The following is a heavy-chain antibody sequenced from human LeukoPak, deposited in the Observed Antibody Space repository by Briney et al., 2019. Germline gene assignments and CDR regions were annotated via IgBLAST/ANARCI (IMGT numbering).Heavy chain of an antibody. D-gene: IGHD6-25*01. CDR2: IYYSGST. Sequence: KSSETLSLTCTVSGGSISSYYWCWIRQPPGKGLEWIGYIYYSGSTNYNPSLKSRVTISVDTSKNQFSLKLSSVTAADTAVYYCARRGYGHPFDYWGQGTLVTVSS. J-gene: IGHJ4*02. CDR3: ARRGYGHPFDY. V-gene: IGHV4-59*08. CDR1: GGSISSYY.